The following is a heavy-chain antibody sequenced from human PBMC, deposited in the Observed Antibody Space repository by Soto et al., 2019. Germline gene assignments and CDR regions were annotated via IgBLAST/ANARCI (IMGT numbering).Heavy chain of an antibody. V-gene: IGHV4-59*01. D-gene: IGHD6-6*01. CDR2: IYDSGST. Sequence: ASETLSLTCTVSGGSISSYYWSWVRQPPGKGLEWIGYIYDSGSTNYNPSLKSRVTISVDTSKNQFSLKLTSVTAADTAVYYCAAPPRYWGQGTLVTVSS. CDR3: AAPPRY. J-gene: IGHJ4*02. CDR1: GGSISSYY.